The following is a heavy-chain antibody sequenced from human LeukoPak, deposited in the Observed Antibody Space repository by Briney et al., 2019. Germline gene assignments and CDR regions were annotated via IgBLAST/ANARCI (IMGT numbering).Heavy chain of an antibody. Sequence: GGSLRLSCTASGFTFSGSAMHWVRQASGKGLEWVGRIRSKANSYATVYAASVKGRFTISRDDSKNTAYLQMNSLRAEDTAVYYCAKDLRYSGYEYTNYWGQGTLVTVSS. CDR3: AKDLRYSGYEYTNY. V-gene: IGHV3-73*01. CDR1: GFTFSGSA. CDR2: IRSKANSYAT. D-gene: IGHD5-12*01. J-gene: IGHJ4*02.